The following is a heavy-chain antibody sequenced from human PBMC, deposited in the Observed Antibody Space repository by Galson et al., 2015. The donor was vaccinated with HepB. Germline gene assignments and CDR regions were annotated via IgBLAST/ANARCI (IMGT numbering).Heavy chain of an antibody. Sequence: SLRLSCAASGFTFSSYSMNWVRQAPGKGLEWVSSISSRSSYIYYADSVKGRFTISRDNAKNSLYLQMNSLRAEDTAVYYCARVFGRQPDYWGQGTLVTVSS. V-gene: IGHV3-21*01. D-gene: IGHD3-10*01. CDR1: GFTFSSYS. CDR2: ISSRSSYI. CDR3: ARVFGRQPDY. J-gene: IGHJ4*02.